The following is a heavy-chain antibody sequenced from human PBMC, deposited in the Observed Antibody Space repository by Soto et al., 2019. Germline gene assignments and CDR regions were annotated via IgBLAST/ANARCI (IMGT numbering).Heavy chain of an antibody. Sequence: EVQLVESGGGLVQPGRSLRLSCAASGFTFDDYAMHWVRQAPGKGLEWVSGISWNSGSIGYADSVKGRFTISRDNAKNSMYLQMNTLRAEDTALYYCAKDGRWEANGDAFDIWGQGTMVTVSS. CDR2: ISWNSGSI. V-gene: IGHV3-9*01. D-gene: IGHD1-26*01. CDR3: AKDGRWEANGDAFDI. CDR1: GFTFDDYA. J-gene: IGHJ3*02.